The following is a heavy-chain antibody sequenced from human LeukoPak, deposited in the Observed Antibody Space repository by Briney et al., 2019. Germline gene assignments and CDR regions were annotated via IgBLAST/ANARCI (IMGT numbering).Heavy chain of an antibody. CDR2: IYYSGST. Sequence: SETLSLTCTVSGGSISSSSYYWGWIRQPPGKGLEWIGSIYYSGSTYYNPSLKSRVTISVDTSKNQFSLKLSSVTAADTAVYYCARRKIDYGDLRGQTGYMDVWGKGTTVTVSS. CDR1: GGSISSSSYY. V-gene: IGHV4-39*07. J-gene: IGHJ6*03. CDR3: ARRKIDYGDLRGQTGYMDV. D-gene: IGHD4-17*01.